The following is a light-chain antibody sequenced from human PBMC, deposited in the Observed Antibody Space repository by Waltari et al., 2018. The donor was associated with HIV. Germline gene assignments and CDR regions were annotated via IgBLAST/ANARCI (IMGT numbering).Light chain of an antibody. CDR1: QSVGGN. CDR3: QQYNELPQT. J-gene: IGKJ1*01. Sequence: EIVLTQSPDTLSVSPGDRATLSCRASQSVGGNLALYQVRPGQTPSLLIYGATSRTTGFPARFSGRGSGTEFTLTISGLQSEDFAIYYCQQYNELPQTFGQGTRV. V-gene: IGKV3-15*01. CDR2: GAT.